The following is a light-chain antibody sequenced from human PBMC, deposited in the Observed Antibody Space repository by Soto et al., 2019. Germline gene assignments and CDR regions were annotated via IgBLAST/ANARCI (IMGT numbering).Light chain of an antibody. V-gene: IGLV1-40*01. CDR1: YTNIGEGYQ. CDR3: QTYDSSLDGSV. Sequence: QPVLTQPPSVSGAPGHRVTISCTGTYTNIGEGYQVHWYQQLPGAAPKLLISDNTNRPSGVPDRFSVSKSGTSASLAISGLQPEDEGDYHCQTYDSSLDGSVFGGGTKLTVL. CDR2: DNT. J-gene: IGLJ3*02.